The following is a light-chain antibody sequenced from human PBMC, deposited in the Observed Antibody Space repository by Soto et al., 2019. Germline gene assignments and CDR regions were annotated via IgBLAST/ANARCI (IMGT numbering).Light chain of an antibody. CDR1: SSDVGNYDS. Sequence: QSALTQPHSVSGSPGQSVTISCTGTSSDVGNYDSVSWYQQHPGKAPKLMIYDVTQRPSGVPDRFSGSKSGNTASLTISGLQAEDEAFYYCCSYGGSYSVVFGGGTKLTVL. CDR2: DVT. CDR3: CSYGGSYSVV. J-gene: IGLJ2*01. V-gene: IGLV2-11*01.